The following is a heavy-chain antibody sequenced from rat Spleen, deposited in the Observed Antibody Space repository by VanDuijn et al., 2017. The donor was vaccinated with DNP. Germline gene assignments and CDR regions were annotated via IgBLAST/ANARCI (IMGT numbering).Heavy chain of an antibody. V-gene: IGHV5-58*01. CDR2: INTDGGRT. CDR3: AREDYATTFAY. Sequence: EVQLVETGGGLVQPGRSLKLSCVASGFTFSSYWMYWIRQAPGKGLEWIASINTDGGRTYYLDSVKGRFTISRDNAERTVYLQMNSLRSEDIATYYGAREDYATTFAYWGQGTLVTVSS. D-gene: IGHD1-11*01. CDR1: GFTFSSYW. J-gene: IGHJ3*01.